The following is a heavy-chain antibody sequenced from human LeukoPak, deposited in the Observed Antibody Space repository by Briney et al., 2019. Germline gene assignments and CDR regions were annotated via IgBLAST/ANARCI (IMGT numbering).Heavy chain of an antibody. CDR2: IYYSGST. Sequence: PSETLSLTCTVSGGSISSSSYYWGWIRQPPGKGLEWIGSIYYSGSTYYNPSLKSRVTISVDTSKNQFSLKLSSVTAADTAVYYCARSPYGSGSYYVDYWGQGTLVTVSS. CDR1: GGSISSSSYY. J-gene: IGHJ4*02. CDR3: ARSPYGSGSYYVDY. D-gene: IGHD3-10*01. V-gene: IGHV4-39*07.